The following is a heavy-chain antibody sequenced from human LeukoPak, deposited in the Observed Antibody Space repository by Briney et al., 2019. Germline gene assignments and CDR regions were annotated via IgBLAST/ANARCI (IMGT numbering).Heavy chain of an antibody. D-gene: IGHD5-18*01. CDR2: INPSGGST. V-gene: IGHV1-46*01. Sequence: ASVRVSCKASGYTFTSYYMHWVRQAPGQGLEWMGIINPSGGSTSYAQKFQGRVTMTRDTSTSTVYMGLSSLRSEDTAVYYCARDGGYSYGPLYYFDYWGQGTLVTVSS. J-gene: IGHJ4*02. CDR3: ARDGGYSYGPLYYFDY. CDR1: GYTFTSYY.